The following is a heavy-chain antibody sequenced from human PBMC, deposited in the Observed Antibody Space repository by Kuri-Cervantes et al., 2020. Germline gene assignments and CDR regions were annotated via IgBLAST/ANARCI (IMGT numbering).Heavy chain of an antibody. CDR3: AKDLSGGVVVAAFDY. D-gene: IGHD2-15*01. CDR1: GFTFSSYA. CDR2: ISGSGGST. Sequence: GESLKISCAASGFTFSSYAMSWVRQAPGKGLEWVSAISGSGGSTYYADSVKGRFTISRDNSKNTLYLQMNSLRAEDTALYYCAKDLSGGVVVAAFDYWGQGTLVTVSS. J-gene: IGHJ4*02. V-gene: IGHV3-23*01.